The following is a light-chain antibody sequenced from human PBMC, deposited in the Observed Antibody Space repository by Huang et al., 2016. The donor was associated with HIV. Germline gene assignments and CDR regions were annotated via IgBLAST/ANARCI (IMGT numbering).Light chain of an antibody. Sequence: DIVMTQSPLSLPVTPGEPASISCRSSQSLLHSNGYKYLDWYLQKPGQSPQLLIYLCSNRASGVPDRFSGSGSGTDFTLKISRVEAEDVGVYYCMQALQTPYTFGQGTKLEIK. J-gene: IGKJ2*01. CDR1: QSLLHSNGYKY. CDR3: MQALQTPYT. CDR2: LCS. V-gene: IGKV2-28*01.